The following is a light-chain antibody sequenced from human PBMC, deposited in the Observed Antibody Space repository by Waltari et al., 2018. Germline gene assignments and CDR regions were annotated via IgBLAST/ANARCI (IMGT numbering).Light chain of an antibody. J-gene: IGKJ1*01. CDR1: QSVLYSSNNKNY. V-gene: IGKV4-1*01. CDR3: QQYYSTRT. Sequence: TINCKSSQSVLYSSNNKNYLAWYQQKPGQPPKLLIYWASTRESGVPDRFSGSGSGTDFTLTISSLQAEDVAVYYCQQYYSTRTFGQGTKVEIK. CDR2: WAS.